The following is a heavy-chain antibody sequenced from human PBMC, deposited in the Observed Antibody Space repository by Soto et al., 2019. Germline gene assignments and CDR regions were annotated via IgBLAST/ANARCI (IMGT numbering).Heavy chain of an antibody. V-gene: IGHV3-30*18. J-gene: IGHJ6*02. CDR2: ISYDGTHQ. Sequence: QVQLVESGGGVVQPGTSLRLSCEASGFTFSAFGIHWVRQAPGKGLEWLAVISYDGTHQYYAESVKGRFTIYRDNSKNTVLLQMNRLRFEDTAVYYCGKVIVHYYNGMNVWGQGTTVTVSS. CDR1: GFTFSAFG. D-gene: IGHD3-10*01. CDR3: GKVIVHYYNGMNV.